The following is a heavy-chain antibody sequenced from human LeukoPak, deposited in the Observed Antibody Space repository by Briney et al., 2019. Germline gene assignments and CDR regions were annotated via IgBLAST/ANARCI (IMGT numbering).Heavy chain of an antibody. CDR1: GGTFSSYA. CDR2: IIPIFGTA. Sequence: SVKVSCKASGGTFSSYAISWVRQAPGQGLEWMGGIIPIFGTANYAQKFQGRVTITTDESTSTAYMELSSLRSEDTAVYYCARGRYSYGYGGLFDYWGQGTLVTVSS. V-gene: IGHV1-69*05. D-gene: IGHD5-18*01. CDR3: ARGRYSYGYGGLFDY. J-gene: IGHJ4*02.